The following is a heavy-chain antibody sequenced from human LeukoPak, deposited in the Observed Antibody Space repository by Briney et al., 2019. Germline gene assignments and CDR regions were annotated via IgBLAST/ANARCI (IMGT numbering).Heavy chain of an antibody. J-gene: IGHJ4*02. V-gene: IGHV3-30*15. CDR3: ARDLQARGDY. Sequence: PGGSLRLFCAASGFTFSSYAMHWVRQAPGKGLEWVAVISYDGSNKYYADSVEGRFTITRANTKNPLYLQMSSLRAEDTAVYYCARDLQARGDYWGQGTLVTVSS. CDR1: GFTFSSYA. CDR2: ISYDGSNK.